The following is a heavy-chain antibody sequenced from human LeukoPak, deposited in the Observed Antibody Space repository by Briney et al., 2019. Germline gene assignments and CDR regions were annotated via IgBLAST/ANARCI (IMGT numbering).Heavy chain of an antibody. D-gene: IGHD3-9*01. J-gene: IGHJ3*02. CDR1: GFTFSSSW. Sequence: GGSLRLSCAVSGFTFSSSWMHWVRQAPGKGLVWVSHIKTDGSTTAYADSVKGRFTISRDNAKNSLYLQMNSLRAEDTAVYYCASEILTGPTDAFDIWGQGTMVTVSS. CDR3: ASEILTGPTDAFDI. V-gene: IGHV3-74*01. CDR2: IKTDGSTT.